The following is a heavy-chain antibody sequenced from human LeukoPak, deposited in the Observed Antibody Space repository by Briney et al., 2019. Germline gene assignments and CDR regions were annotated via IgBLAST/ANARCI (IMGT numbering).Heavy chain of an antibody. CDR2: IYTSGST. CDR1: GGSISSYY. CDR3: ARESMITFGGVIVRGPYYFDY. J-gene: IGHJ4*02. Sequence: PSETLSLTCTVSGGSISSYYWSWIRQPAGKGLEWIGRIYTSGSTNYNPSLKSRVTMSVDTSKNRFSLKLSSVTAADTAVYYCARESMITFGGVIVRGPYYFDYWGQGTLVTVSS. D-gene: IGHD3-16*02. V-gene: IGHV4-4*07.